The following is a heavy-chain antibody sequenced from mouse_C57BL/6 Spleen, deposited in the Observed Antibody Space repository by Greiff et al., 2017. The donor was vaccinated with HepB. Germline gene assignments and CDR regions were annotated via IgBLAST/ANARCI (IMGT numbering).Heavy chain of an antibody. CDR2: ISDGGSYT. D-gene: IGHD2-2*01. CDR3: ARDPMVTTSGYFDY. J-gene: IGHJ2*01. Sequence: EVMLVESGGGLVKPGGSLKLSCAASGFTFSSYAMSWVRQTPEKRLEWVATISDGGSYTYYPDNVKGRFTISRDNAKNNLYLQMSHLKSEDTAMYYCARDPMVTTSGYFDYWGQGTTLTVSS. V-gene: IGHV5-4*01. CDR1: GFTFSSYA.